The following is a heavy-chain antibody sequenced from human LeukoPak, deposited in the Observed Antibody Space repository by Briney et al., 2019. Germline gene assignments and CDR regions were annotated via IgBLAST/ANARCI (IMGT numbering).Heavy chain of an antibody. Sequence: GESLKISCKGSEDSFTSHWIGWVRQMPGKGLEWMGIIHTGDSNTRYSPSFQGQVTISADKSISTAYLQWSSLKASDTAMYYCARPTRYNNNWGQGTLVTVSS. CDR2: IHTGDSNT. J-gene: IGHJ4*02. CDR3: ARPTRYNNN. V-gene: IGHV5-51*01. D-gene: IGHD1-14*01. CDR1: EDSFTSHW.